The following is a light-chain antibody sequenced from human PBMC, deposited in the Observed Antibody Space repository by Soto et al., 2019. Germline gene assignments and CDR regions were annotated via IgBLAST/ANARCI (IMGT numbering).Light chain of an antibody. Sequence: DIQLTQSPSTLSASVGDRVTITCRASRSIINWLAWYQQKSGKGPKLLIYEATNLQSGVPPRFSGSGSGTDFTLTISSLQSEDFAVYYCQQYNNWPPYTFGQGTKVDI. J-gene: IGKJ2*01. CDR2: EAT. CDR3: QQYNNWPPYT. CDR1: RSIINW. V-gene: IGKV1-5*01.